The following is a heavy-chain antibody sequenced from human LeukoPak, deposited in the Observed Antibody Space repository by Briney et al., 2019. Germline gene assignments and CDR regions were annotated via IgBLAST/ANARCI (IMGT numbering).Heavy chain of an antibody. D-gene: IGHD5/OR15-5a*01. CDR2: ISSSGSTI. J-gene: IGHJ4*02. CDR1: GFTFSSYE. Sequence: GGSLRLSCAASGFTFSSYEMNWVRQAPGKGLEWVSYISSSGSTIYYADSVKGRFTISRDNAKNSLYLQMNSLRAEDTAVYYCARDSLVLHRYYFDYWGQGTLVTVSS. CDR3: ARDSLVLHRYYFDY. V-gene: IGHV3-48*03.